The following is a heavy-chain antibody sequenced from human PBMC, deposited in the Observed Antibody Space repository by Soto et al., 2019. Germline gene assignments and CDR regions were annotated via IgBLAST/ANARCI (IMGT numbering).Heavy chain of an antibody. Sequence: SVKVSCKASGGTFSSYAISWVRQAPGQGLEWMGGIIPIFGTANYAQKFQGRVTITADESTSTAYMELSSLRSEDTAVYYCARDPYYYDSSGYDNFDPWGQGTLVTVSS. CDR1: GGTFSSYA. CDR3: ARDPYYYDSSGYDNFDP. J-gene: IGHJ5*02. V-gene: IGHV1-69*13. CDR2: IIPIFGTA. D-gene: IGHD3-22*01.